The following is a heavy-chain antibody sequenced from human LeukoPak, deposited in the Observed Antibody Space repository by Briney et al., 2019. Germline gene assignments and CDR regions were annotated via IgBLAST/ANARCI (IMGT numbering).Heavy chain of an antibody. CDR3: ARSIAVASDYFDY. CDR2: IYSGGST. D-gene: IGHD6-6*01. Sequence: PGGSLRLSCAASGFTVSSNYMSWVRQAPGKGLEWVSVIYSGGSTYYADSVKGRFTISRDNSKNTLYLQMNSLRAEDTAVYYCARSIAVASDYFDYWGQGTLVTVSS. CDR1: GFTVSSNY. V-gene: IGHV3-66*01. J-gene: IGHJ4*02.